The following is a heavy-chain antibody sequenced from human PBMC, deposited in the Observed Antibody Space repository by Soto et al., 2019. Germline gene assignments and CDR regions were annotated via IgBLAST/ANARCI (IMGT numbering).Heavy chain of an antibody. CDR3: ARDTLELLYYFDY. Sequence: RGSLGLYCAASGFTFSSYAMHWVRQAPGKGLVWVSRINSDGSSASYADSVKGRFTISRDNAKNTLYLQMNSLRAEDTAVYYCARDTLELLYYFDYWGQGTLGTVSS. CDR2: INSDGSSA. D-gene: IGHD1-7*01. CDR1: GFTFSSYA. V-gene: IGHV3-74*01. J-gene: IGHJ4*02.